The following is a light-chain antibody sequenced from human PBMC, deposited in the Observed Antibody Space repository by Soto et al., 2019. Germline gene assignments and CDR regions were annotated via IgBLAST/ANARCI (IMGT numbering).Light chain of an antibody. J-gene: IGLJ2*01. CDR3: QSADSSGTYVV. CDR1: ALPNQY. V-gene: IGLV3-25*02. Sequence: SYELTQPPSVSVSPGQTARITCSGDALPNQYAYWYQQKPGQAPILVMYKDSERPSGIPERFSGSSSGTTVTLTISGVQAEDEADYYCQSADSSGTYVVFGGGTKVTVL. CDR2: KDS.